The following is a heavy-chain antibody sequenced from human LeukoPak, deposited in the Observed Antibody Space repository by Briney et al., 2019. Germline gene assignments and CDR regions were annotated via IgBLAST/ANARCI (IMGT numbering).Heavy chain of an antibody. D-gene: IGHD2-2*01. J-gene: IGHJ4*02. CDR2: IYYSGST. CDR3: AREKNQEFVVVPAAIRTFDY. Sequence: PSETLSLTCTVSGGSISGYYWSWIRQPPGKGLEWIGYIYYSGSTNYNPSLKSRVTISVDTSKNQFSLKLSSVTAADTAVYYCAREKNQEFVVVPAAIRTFDYWGQGTLVTVSS. CDR1: GGSISGYY. V-gene: IGHV4-59*12.